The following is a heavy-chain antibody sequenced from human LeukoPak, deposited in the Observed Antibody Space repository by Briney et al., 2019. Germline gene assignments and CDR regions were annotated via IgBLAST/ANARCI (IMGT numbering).Heavy chain of an antibody. J-gene: IGHJ5*02. CDR2: INAGNGNT. V-gene: IGHV1-3*01. CDR3: ARDTRVYGDYWFDP. Sequence: GASVKVSCKASGYTFTSYAMHWVRQAPGQRLEWMGWINAGNGNTKYSQKFQGRVTITRDTSASTAYMELSSLRSEDTAVYYCARDTRVYGDYWFDPWGQGTLVTVSS. D-gene: IGHD4-17*01. CDR1: GYTFTSYA.